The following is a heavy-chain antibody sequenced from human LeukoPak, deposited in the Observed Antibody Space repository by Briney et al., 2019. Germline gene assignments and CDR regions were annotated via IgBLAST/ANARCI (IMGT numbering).Heavy chain of an antibody. D-gene: IGHD3-10*01. CDR1: GFSVSSTY. CDR2: ISSDASIT. V-gene: IGHV3-74*01. Sequence: GGSLRLSCAASGFSVSSTYMSWVRQAPGKGPVWVSRISSDASITNYADSVKGRFTISRDNAKNTLYLQMNSLRVEDTAVYHCARAYGSGYVYWGQGTLVTVSS. J-gene: IGHJ4*02. CDR3: ARAYGSGYVY.